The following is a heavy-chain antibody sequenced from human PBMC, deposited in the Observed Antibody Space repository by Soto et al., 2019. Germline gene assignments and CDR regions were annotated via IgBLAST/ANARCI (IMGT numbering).Heavy chain of an antibody. CDR2: IVVGSGNT. J-gene: IGHJ6*02. CDR1: GFTFTSSA. Sequence: QMQLVQSGPEVKKPGTSVKVSCKASGFTFTSSAMQWVRQARGQRLEWIGWIVVGSGNTNYAQKFQERVTITRDMSTSTAYMELSSLRSEDTAVYYCAADRGYCSGGSCRYYGMDVWGQGTTVTVS. CDR3: AADRGYCSGGSCRYYGMDV. V-gene: IGHV1-58*02. D-gene: IGHD2-15*01.